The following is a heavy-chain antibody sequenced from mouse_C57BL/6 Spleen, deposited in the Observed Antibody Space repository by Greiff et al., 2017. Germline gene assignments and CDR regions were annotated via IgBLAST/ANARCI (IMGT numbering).Heavy chain of an antibody. V-gene: IGHV1-81*01. CDR1: GYTFTSYG. Sequence: VNVVESGAELARPGASVKLSCKASGYTFTSYGISWVKQRTGQGLEWIGEIYPRSGNTYYNEKFKGKATLTADKSSSTAYMELRSLTSEDSAVYFCARRRGTTVAYAMDYWGQGTSVTVSS. D-gene: IGHD1-1*01. CDR3: ARRRGTTVAYAMDY. CDR2: IYPRSGNT. J-gene: IGHJ4*01.